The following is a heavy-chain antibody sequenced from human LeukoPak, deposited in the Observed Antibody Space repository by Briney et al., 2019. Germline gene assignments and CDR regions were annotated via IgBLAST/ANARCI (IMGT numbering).Heavy chain of an antibody. V-gene: IGHV3-48*03. CDR2: ISSSGSTI. CDR3: ARDSLYFFNY. Sequence: GGSLRLSCAASGFTFSSYEMNWVRQAPGKGLEWVSYISSSGSTIYYADSVKGRFTISRDNAKNSLYLQMNSLRAEDTAVYYCARDSLYFFNYWGQGTLVTVSS. J-gene: IGHJ4*02. D-gene: IGHD3-10*01. CDR1: GFTFSSYE.